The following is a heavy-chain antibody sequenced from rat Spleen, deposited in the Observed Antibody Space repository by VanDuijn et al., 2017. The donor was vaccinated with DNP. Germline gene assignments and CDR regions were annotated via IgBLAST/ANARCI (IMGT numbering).Heavy chain of an antibody. CDR3: TGSELAYFAY. D-gene: IGHD5-1*01. CDR1: GFTFNNYW. CDR2: ITSSGGTT. Sequence: EVQLVESGGDLVQPGRSLKLSCVASGFTFNNYWMAWIRQVPGRGLEWIASITSSGGTTYYSDSVKGRFTISRDNAENTLYLQMNSLRSEDTATYFCTGSELAYFAYWGQGVMVTVSS. J-gene: IGHJ2*01. V-gene: IGHV5-31*01.